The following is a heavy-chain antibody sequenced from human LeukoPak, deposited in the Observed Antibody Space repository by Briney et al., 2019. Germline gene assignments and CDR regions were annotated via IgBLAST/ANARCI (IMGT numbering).Heavy chain of an antibody. Sequence: PSETLSLTCTVSGGSISSYYWSWIRQPPGKGLEWIGYIYYSGSTNYNPSLKSRVTISVDTSKNQFSLKLSSVTAADTAVYYCARGKAAAGYYYHYMDVWGKGTTVTISS. D-gene: IGHD6-13*01. CDR3: ARGKAAAGYYYHYMDV. J-gene: IGHJ6*03. CDR2: IYYSGST. CDR1: GGSISSYY. V-gene: IGHV4-59*01.